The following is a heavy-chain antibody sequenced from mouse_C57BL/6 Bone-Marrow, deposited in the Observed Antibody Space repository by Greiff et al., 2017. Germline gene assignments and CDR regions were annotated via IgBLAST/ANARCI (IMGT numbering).Heavy chain of an antibody. J-gene: IGHJ3*01. V-gene: IGHV1-63*01. CDR1: GYTFTNYW. CDR2: IYPGGGYT. CDR3: AIRAWFAY. Sequence: VQLQQSGAELVRPGTSVKMSCKASGYTFTNYWIGWAKQRPGHGLEWIGDIYPGGGYTNYNEKFKGKATLTADKSSSTAYMQLSSLTSEDSAVYYCAIRAWFAYWGQGTLVTVSA.